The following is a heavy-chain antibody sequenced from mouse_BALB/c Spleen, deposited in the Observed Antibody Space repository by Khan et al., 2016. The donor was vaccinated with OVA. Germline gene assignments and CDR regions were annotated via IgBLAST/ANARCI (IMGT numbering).Heavy chain of an antibody. Sequence: EVELVESGGGLVEPGGSLKLSCAASEFTFSSFDMSWVRQTPEKRLEWVATISSAATYTYYPDSVKGRFTISRDNAKNTLYLQMNSLRSDDTAIYYCTNGNYGWFAYWGQGTLVTVST. CDR1: EFTFSSFD. J-gene: IGHJ3*01. D-gene: IGHD2-1*01. CDR3: TNGNYGWFAY. CDR2: ISSAATYT. V-gene: IGHV5-9-1*01.